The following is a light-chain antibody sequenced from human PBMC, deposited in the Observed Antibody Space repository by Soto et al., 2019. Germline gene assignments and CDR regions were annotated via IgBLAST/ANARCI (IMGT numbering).Light chain of an antibody. Sequence: DIHMTQSPSSLSASVGERVTITCRASQSISNYLNWYQQKPGKAPKLLIYATSSLQTGVPSRFSGSGSGTDFTLTISSLQPEDFATYYCQQSYNTPTFGQGTRWIS. CDR1: QSISNY. CDR2: ATS. V-gene: IGKV1-39*01. CDR3: QQSYNTPT. J-gene: IGKJ1*01.